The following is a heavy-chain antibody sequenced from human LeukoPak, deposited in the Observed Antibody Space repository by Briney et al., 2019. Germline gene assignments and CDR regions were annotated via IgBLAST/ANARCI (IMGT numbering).Heavy chain of an antibody. J-gene: IGHJ4*02. Sequence: ASVKVSCKASGYTFTSYYMHWVRQAPGQGLEWMGIIKPSGGSTSYAQKFQGRVTMTRDTSTSTVYLELSSLRSEDTAVYYLATGLCGGDCYSDYWGQGTLVTVSS. D-gene: IGHD2-21*02. CDR3: ATGLCGGDCYSDY. CDR2: IKPSGGST. V-gene: IGHV1-46*01. CDR1: GYTFTSYY.